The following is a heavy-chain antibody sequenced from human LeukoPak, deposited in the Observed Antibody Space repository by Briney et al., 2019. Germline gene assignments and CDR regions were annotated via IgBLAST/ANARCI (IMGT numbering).Heavy chain of an antibody. CDR1: GFTFSSYW. Sequence: AGGYLRLSCAASGFTFSSYWMSWVRQAPGKGLEWVANIKQDGSEKYYVDSVKGRFTISRDNAKNSLYLQMNSLRAEDTAVYYCVRGFCSSTCCLRRLDYWGQGTLVTVSS. D-gene: IGHD2-2*01. J-gene: IGHJ4*02. CDR3: VRGFCSSTCCLRRLDY. V-gene: IGHV3-7*04. CDR2: IKQDGSEK.